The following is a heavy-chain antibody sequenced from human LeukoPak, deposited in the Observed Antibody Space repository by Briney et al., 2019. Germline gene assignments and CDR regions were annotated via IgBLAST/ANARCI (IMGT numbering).Heavy chain of an antibody. CDR3: ARGRDRSKAGDH. D-gene: IGHD5-24*01. CDR1: GGSCDDYY. CDR2: IHPSEGF. J-gene: IGHJ4*02. Sequence: SETLSLTCDVYGGSCDDYYCSWIRQPPGKGLEWIGEIHPSEGFYYNSSLASRVTISIDPSKTHFSLRLASVTAADTAFYYCARGRDRSKAGDHWGQGSLVTVSS. V-gene: IGHV4-34*01.